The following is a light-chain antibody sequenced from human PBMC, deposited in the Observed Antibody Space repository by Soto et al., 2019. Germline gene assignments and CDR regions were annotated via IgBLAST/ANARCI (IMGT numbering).Light chain of an antibody. V-gene: IGKV3-11*01. CDR2: DAS. Sequence: EIVLTQSPATLSLSPGERATLSCRASQSVSSYLAWYQQKPGQAPRLLSYDASNRATGIPARFSGSGSGTYFTLTISSLEPEDFAVYYCQQRSNWPPLLTFGGGTKVEIK. CDR1: QSVSSY. J-gene: IGKJ4*01. CDR3: QQRSNWPPLLT.